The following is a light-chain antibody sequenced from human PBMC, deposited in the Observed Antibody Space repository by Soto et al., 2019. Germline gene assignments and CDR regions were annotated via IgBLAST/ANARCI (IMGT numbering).Light chain of an antibody. CDR1: HSMSNSN. V-gene: IGKV3-20*01. J-gene: IGKJ1*01. CDR3: QQYDNSVWT. CDR2: GAS. Sequence: IVLTQSPGTLSLSPGDRATLSCRASHSMSNSNLAWYQQRPGQAPRLLIYGASRRATGIPDRFSGSGSGTDFTLTISRLEPEDLAVYYCQQYDNSVWTFGQGTKVDIK.